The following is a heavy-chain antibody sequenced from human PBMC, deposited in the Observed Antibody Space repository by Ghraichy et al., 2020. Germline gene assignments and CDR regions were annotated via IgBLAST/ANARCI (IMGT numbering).Heavy chain of an antibody. Sequence: KVSCKASGYTFTNYAMHWVRQAPGQRLEWMGWINAGNGNTKYAQKFQGRVTITRDTSASTAYMELRSLKSEDTAVYYCARVGCGTTSCYPWGQGTLVTVSS. CDR2: INAGNGNT. D-gene: IGHD2-2*01. J-gene: IGHJ4*02. V-gene: IGHV1-3*01. CDR1: GYTFTNYA. CDR3: ARVGCGTTSCYP.